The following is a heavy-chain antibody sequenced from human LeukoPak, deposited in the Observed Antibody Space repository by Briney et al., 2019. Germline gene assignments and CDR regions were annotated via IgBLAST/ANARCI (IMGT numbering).Heavy chain of an antibody. D-gene: IGHD6-19*01. CDR2: ISGSGGST. CDR3: ARDLGGSSGLGY. CDR1: GFTFSSYA. J-gene: IGHJ4*02. V-gene: IGHV3-23*01. Sequence: GGSLRLSCAASGFTFSSYAMSWVRQAPGKGLEWVSAISGSGGSTYYADSVKGRFTISRDNSKNTLYLQMNSLRAEDTAVYYCARDLGGSSGLGYWGQGTLVIVSS.